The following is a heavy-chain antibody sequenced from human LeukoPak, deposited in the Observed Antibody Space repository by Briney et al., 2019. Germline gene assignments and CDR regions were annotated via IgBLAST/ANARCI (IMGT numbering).Heavy chain of an antibody. D-gene: IGHD3-22*01. CDR1: GGTFTSYA. CDR2: IIPIFGTA. V-gene: IGHV1-69*05. Sequence: ASVKVSCKASGGTFTSYAISWVRQAPGQGLEWMGGIIPIFGTANYAQKLQGRVTITTDESTSTAYMELSSLRSEDTAVYYCAASPNYYDSSGYYEYYFDYWGQGTLVTVSS. CDR3: AASPNYYDSSGYYEYYFDY. J-gene: IGHJ4*02.